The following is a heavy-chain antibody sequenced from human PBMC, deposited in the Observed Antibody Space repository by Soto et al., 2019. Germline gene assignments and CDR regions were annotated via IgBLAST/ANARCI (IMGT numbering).Heavy chain of an antibody. V-gene: IGHV1-18*01. CDR3: ARDKLGYSSSWYSLFRFDP. J-gene: IGHJ5*02. CDR1: GYTFTSYG. Sequence: ASVKVSCKASGYTFTSYGISWVRQAPGQGLEWMGWISAYNGNTNYAQKLQGRVTMTTDTSTSTAYMELRSLRSDDTAVYYCARDKLGYSSSWYSLFRFDPCGQGTLVPVSS. CDR2: ISAYNGNT. D-gene: IGHD6-13*01.